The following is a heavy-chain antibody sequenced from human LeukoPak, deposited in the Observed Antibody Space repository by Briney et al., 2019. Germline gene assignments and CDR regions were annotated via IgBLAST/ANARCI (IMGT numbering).Heavy chain of an antibody. D-gene: IGHD2-15*01. CDR1: GGSFSGYY. Sequence: SETLSLTCAVYGGSFSGYYWSWIRQPPGKGLEWIGEINHSGSTNYNPSLKSRVTISVDTSKNQFSLKLSSVTAADTAVYYCARRFVVVVAAMNWFDPWGQGTLVTVSS. J-gene: IGHJ5*02. CDR2: INHSGST. CDR3: ARRFVVVVAAMNWFDP. V-gene: IGHV4-34*01.